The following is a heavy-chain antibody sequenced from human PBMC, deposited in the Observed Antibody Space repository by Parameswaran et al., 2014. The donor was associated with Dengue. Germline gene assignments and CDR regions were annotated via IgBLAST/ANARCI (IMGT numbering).Heavy chain of an antibody. J-gene: IGHJ5*02. V-gene: IGHV1-18*01. CDR3: ARVSNRAIFGVVIGNWFDP. CDR1: GYTFTSYD. CDR2: ISAYNGNT. D-gene: IGHD3-3*01. Sequence: ASVKVSCKASGYTFTSYDINWVRQAPGQGLEWMGWISAYNGNTNYAQKLQGRVTMTTDTSTSTAYMELRSLRSDDTAVYYCARVSNRAIFGVVIGNWFDPWGQGTLVTVSS.